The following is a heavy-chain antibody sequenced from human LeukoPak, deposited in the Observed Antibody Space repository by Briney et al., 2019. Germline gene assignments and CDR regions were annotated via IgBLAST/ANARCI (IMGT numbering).Heavy chain of an antibody. CDR2: IYYTGST. J-gene: IGHJ3*02. CDR1: GASISSYY. CDR3: ARVAKGYFDWSKGTFDI. D-gene: IGHD3-9*01. V-gene: IGHV4-59*12. Sequence: SETLSLTCTVSGASISSYYWSWIRQPPGKGLEWIGYIYYTGSTNYNPSLKSRVTISVDRSKNQFSLKLSSVTAADTAVYYCARVAKGYFDWSKGTFDIWGQGTMVTVSS.